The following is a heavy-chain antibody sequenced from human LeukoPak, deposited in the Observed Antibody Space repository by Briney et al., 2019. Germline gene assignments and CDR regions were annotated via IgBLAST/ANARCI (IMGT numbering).Heavy chain of an antibody. J-gene: IGHJ4*02. CDR2: IDESGAYG. V-gene: IGHV3-21*01. D-gene: IGHD3-22*01. Sequence: GGSLRLSCAASGFTFSNYWMHWVRQAPGKGLKWVSSIDESGAYGYYADSVKGRFTISRDNAKNSLFLQMSSLRAEDTAVYYCARQTQSSGLEYWGQGTLVTVSS. CDR3: ARQTQSSGLEY. CDR1: GFTFSNYW.